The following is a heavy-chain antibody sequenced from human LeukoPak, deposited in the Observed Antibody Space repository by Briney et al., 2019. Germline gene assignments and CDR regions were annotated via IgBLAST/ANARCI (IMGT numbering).Heavy chain of an antibody. V-gene: IGHV3-43D*03. Sequence: PGGSLRLSCAASGFTFDDYAMHWVRQAPGEGLEWVSLISWDGGSTYYADSVKGRFTISRDNSKNSLYLQMNSLRAEDTALYYCAKARDGYNYFDYWGQGTLVTVSS. CDR2: ISWDGGST. J-gene: IGHJ4*02. CDR1: GFTFDDYA. CDR3: AKARDGYNYFDY. D-gene: IGHD5-24*01.